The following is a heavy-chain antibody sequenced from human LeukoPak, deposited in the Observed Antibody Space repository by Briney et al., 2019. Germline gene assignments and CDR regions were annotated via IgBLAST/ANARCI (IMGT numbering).Heavy chain of an antibody. CDR3: ARTSWVGYCSGGCCFFDY. Sequence: SETLSLTCAVYGGSFSGYYWSWIRQPPGKGLEWIGEINHSGSTNYNPSLKSRVTISVDTSKNQFSLKLSSVTAADTAVYYCARTSWVGYCSGGCCFFDYWGQGTLVTVSS. CDR2: INHSGST. CDR1: GGSFSGYY. V-gene: IGHV4-34*01. J-gene: IGHJ4*02. D-gene: IGHD2-15*01.